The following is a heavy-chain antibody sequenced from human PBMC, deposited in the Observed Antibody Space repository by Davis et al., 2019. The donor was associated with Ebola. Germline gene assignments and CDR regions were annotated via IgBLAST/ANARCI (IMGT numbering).Heavy chain of an antibody. Sequence: SLKISCAASGFTFSSYGMHWVRQAPGKGLEWVAVISYDGSNKYYADSVKGRFTISRDNSKNTLYLQMNSLRAEDTAVYYCARDRALRFLEWLSPTVYYYYGMDVWGQGTTVTVSS. J-gene: IGHJ6*02. CDR1: GFTFSSYG. CDR2: ISYDGSNK. CDR3: ARDRALRFLEWLSPTVYYYYGMDV. V-gene: IGHV3-30*03. D-gene: IGHD3-3*01.